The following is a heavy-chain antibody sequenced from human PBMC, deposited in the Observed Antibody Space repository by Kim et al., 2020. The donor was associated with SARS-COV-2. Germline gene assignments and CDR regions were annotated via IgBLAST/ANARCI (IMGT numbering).Heavy chain of an antibody. J-gene: IGHJ4*02. D-gene: IGHD3-3*02. V-gene: IGHV4-34*01. Sequence: SETLSLTCAVYGGSFSGYYWSWIRQPPGKGLEWIGEINHSGSTNYNPSLKSRVTISVDTSKNQFSLKLSSVTAADTAVYYCARGRKFSAPRFDYWGQGTLVTVSS. CDR2: INHSGST. CDR3: ARGRKFSAPRFDY. CDR1: GGSFSGYY.